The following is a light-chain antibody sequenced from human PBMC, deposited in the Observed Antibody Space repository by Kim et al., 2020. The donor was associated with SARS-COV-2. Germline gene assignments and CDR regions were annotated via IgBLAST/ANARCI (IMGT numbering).Light chain of an antibody. CDR1: QIVSRN. J-gene: IGKJ2*03. Sequence: PGERATFSCGASQIVSRNGAGYQQKPGQALSRLIYGGSTRANGIPAKFSGSGWGTEFTLTISRLQSDDSAVYYGQQYKNWPPYSFGQGTKLEI. CDR3: QQYKNWPPYS. CDR2: GGS. V-gene: IGKV3D-15*01.